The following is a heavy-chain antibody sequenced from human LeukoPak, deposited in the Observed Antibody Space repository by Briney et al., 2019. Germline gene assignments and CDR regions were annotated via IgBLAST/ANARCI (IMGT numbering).Heavy chain of an antibody. Sequence: GGSLRLSCAASGFTFSNYTMNWVRQSPGNGLEWVSSIRSSSSYIYYADSVKGRFTISRDNANNSLYLQMNILRAEDTAVYFCAKDLDGDTAMTTDYWGQGTLVTVSS. D-gene: IGHD5-18*01. CDR3: AKDLDGDTAMTTDY. J-gene: IGHJ4*02. V-gene: IGHV3-21*04. CDR2: IRSSSSYI. CDR1: GFTFSNYT.